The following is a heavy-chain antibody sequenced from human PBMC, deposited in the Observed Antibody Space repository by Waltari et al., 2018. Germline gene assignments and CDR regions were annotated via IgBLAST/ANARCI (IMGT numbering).Heavy chain of an antibody. CDR2: IYYSGST. V-gene: IGHV4-39*07. D-gene: IGHD2-21*01. Sequence: QLQLQESGPGLVTPSETLSLTCTVSGGSISSSSYYWGWIRQPPGKGLEWIGSIYYSGSTYYNPSLKSRVTISVDTSKNQFSLKLSSVTAADTAVYYCARDDPLSCGGGCSVVYWGQGTLVTVSS. CDR1: GGSISSSSYY. J-gene: IGHJ4*02. CDR3: ARDDPLSCGGGCSVVY.